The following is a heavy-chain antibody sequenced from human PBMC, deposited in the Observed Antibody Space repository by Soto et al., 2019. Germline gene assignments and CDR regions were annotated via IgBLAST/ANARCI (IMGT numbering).Heavy chain of an antibody. D-gene: IGHD4-17*01. CDR3: ARDKDASGDYPNWFDP. V-gene: IGHV4-30-4*01. J-gene: IGHJ5*02. CDR1: GGSISSGDYY. CDR2: IYYSGST. Sequence: SETLSLTCTVSGGSISSGDYYWSWIRQPPGKGLEWIGYIYYSGSTYYNPSLKSRVTISVDTSKNQLSLKLSSVTAADTAVYYCARDKDASGDYPNWFDPWGQGTLVTVSS.